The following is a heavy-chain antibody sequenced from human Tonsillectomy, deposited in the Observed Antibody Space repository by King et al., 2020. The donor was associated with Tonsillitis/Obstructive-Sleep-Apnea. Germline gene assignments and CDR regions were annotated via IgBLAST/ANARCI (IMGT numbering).Heavy chain of an antibody. CDR1: GFIVSSNY. D-gene: IGHD6-19*01. Sequence: VQLVESGGGLIQPGGSLRLSCAASGFIVSSNYMSWVRQAPGKGLEWVSVLYSGGSTYYADSVKGRFTISRDNSRNTLYLQMNSLRAEDTAVYYCSRSSGWYDDVDFDYWGQGTLVTVSS. J-gene: IGHJ4*02. CDR3: SRSSGWYDDVDFDY. V-gene: IGHV3-53*01. CDR2: LYSGGST.